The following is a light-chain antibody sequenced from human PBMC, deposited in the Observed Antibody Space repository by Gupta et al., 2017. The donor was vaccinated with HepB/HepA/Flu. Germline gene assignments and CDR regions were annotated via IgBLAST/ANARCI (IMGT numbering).Light chain of an antibody. CDR3: CSYADSPYV. V-gene: IGLV2-11*01. Sequence: QSALTQPRSVSGSPGQSVTISCTGTGSDVGRFNFVSRYQQHPGKAPKLMIYGVTERPSGVPDRFSGSKSGNTASLTISGLQAEDEAHYYCCSYADSPYVFGTGTKVTVL. CDR2: GVT. J-gene: IGLJ1*01. CDR1: GSDVGRFNF.